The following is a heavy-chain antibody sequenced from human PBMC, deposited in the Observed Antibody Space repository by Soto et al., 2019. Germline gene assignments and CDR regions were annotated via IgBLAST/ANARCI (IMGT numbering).Heavy chain of an antibody. Sequence: QITLKESGPTLVEPTQTLTLTCTYSGFSLRTTGVGVGWIRQPPGKALEWLGIIYWNDDKRYSPSLKNGFTLTSDISKSQVVLTMTNMDPVDTATYYCAHTWGLPFDYWGQGTRVIVSS. J-gene: IGHJ4*02. D-gene: IGHD3-16*01. CDR3: AHTWGLPFDY. CDR2: IYWNDDK. CDR1: GFSLRTTGVG. V-gene: IGHV2-5*01.